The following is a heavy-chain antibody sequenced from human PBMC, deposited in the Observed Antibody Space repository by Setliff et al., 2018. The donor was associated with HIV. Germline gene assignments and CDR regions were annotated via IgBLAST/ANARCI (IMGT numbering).Heavy chain of an antibody. CDR1: GDSVNDRSYF. V-gene: IGHV4-39*01. Sequence: SETLSLTCTVSGDSVNDRSYFWGWIRQPPGKGLEWIGTFYYSGNTFYNPSLKSRVTISVDTSKNQFSLQLSSVTATDASVYYCARGYSSGGSDYNSYYMDVWGKGTTVTVSS. D-gene: IGHD6-19*01. CDR3: ARGYSSGGSDYNSYYMDV. CDR2: FYYSGNT. J-gene: IGHJ6*03.